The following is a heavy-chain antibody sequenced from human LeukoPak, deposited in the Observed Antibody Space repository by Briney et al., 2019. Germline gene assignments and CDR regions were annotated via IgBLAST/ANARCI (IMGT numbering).Heavy chain of an antibody. CDR1: GFSLSTSGVG. D-gene: IGHD3-3*01. CDR3: AHGRGYYDFWSGYLGGYYFDY. CDR2: MYWNDDK. J-gene: IGHJ4*02. Sequence: SGPTLVKPTQTLTLTCTFSGFSLSTSGVGVGWIRQPPGKALEWLALMYWNDDKRYSPSLKSRLTITKDTSKNQVVLTMTNMDPVDTATYYCAHGRGYYDFWSGYLGGYYFDYWGQGTLVTVSS. V-gene: IGHV2-5*01.